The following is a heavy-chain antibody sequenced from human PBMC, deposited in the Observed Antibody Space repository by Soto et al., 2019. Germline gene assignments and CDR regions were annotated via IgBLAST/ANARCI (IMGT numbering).Heavy chain of an antibody. CDR1: GFTFSSYA. CDR2: ISYDGSNK. V-gene: IGHV3-30-3*01. J-gene: IGHJ6*02. Sequence: LRLSCAASGFTFSSYAMHWVRQAPGKGLEWVAVISYDGSNKYYADSVKGRFTISRDNSKNTLYLQMNSLRAEDTAVYYCARAYSSSWVSGMDVWGQGTTVTVSS. CDR3: ARAYSSSWVSGMDV. D-gene: IGHD6-13*01.